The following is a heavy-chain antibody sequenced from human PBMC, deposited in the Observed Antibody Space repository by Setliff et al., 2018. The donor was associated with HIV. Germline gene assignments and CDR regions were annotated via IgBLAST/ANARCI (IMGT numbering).Heavy chain of an antibody. J-gene: IGHJ3*02. CDR1: GDTFSTYV. D-gene: IGHD3-16*02. CDR2: INPSGGST. V-gene: IGHV1-46*01. Sequence: ASVKVSCKSSGDTFSTYVFTWVRQAPGQGLEWMGIINPSGGSTSYAQKFQGRVTMTRDTSTSTVYMELSSLRSEDTAVYYCARDAPTEYDYVWGSYRSRGAQSDAFDIWGQGTMVTVSS. CDR3: ARDAPTEYDYVWGSYRSRGAQSDAFDI.